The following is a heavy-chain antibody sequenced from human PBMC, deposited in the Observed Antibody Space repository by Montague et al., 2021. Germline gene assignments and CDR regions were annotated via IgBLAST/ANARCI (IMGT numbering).Heavy chain of an antibody. V-gene: IGHV4-61*10. CDR1: GDSISSYEYY. CDR2: IYYRGNT. CDR3: ARDLHGSYGEWFDP. D-gene: IGHD1-26*01. J-gene: IGHJ5*02. Sequence: SETLSLTCSVSGDSISSYEYYWTWIRQPAGKGLEWIGYIYYRGNTNYNPSLKNRVTISVDTSKNQFSLKLSSLTAADTAVNYCARDLHGSYGEWFDPWGQGTLVTVSS.